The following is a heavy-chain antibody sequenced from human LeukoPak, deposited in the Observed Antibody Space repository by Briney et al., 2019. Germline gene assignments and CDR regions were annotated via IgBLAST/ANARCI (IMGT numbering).Heavy chain of an antibody. CDR3: ARADWGSIDY. J-gene: IGHJ4*02. D-gene: IGHD7-27*01. CDR1: GFTSSHYW. V-gene: IGHV3-7*01. Sequence: QPGESLRLSCAASGFTSSHYWMAWVRQAPGKGLEWVAIIRPDANDGSYVDSVKGRFTISRDNAKNSLYLQLNSLRAEDTAVYFCARADWGSIDYWGQGALVTVSS. CDR2: IRPDANDG.